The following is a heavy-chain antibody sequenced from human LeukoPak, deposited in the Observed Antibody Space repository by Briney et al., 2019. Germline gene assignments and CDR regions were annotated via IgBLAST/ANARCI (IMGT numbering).Heavy chain of an antibody. D-gene: IGHD1-1*01. V-gene: IGHV3-13*01. CDR3: ARVAKERVGGVYYFDY. Sequence: GGSLRLSCAASGFTFSDYDMHWVRQATGKGLDWVSAIGTAGDTYYTGSVKGRFTISRENAKNSLYLQMNSLRAGDTAVYYCARVAKERVGGVYYFDYWGQGTLVTVSS. J-gene: IGHJ4*02. CDR1: GFTFSDYD. CDR2: IGTAGDT.